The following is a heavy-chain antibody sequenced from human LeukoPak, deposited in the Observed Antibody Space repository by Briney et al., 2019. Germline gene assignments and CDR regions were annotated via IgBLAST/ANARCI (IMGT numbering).Heavy chain of an antibody. CDR3: AKGPGSGSFHFDY. D-gene: IGHD1-26*01. CDR1: GFTFYSYV. CDR2: ISGSGGST. Sequence: GGSLRLSCAASGFTFYSYVMNWVRQAPGKGLEWVSRISGSGGSTYYADSAKGRFTISRDNSKNTLYLQMNSLRAEDTAVYYCAKGPGSGSFHFDYWGQGTLVTVSS. V-gene: IGHV3-23*01. J-gene: IGHJ4*02.